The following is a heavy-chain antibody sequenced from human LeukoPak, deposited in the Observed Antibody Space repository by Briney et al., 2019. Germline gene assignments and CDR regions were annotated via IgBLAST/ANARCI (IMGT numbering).Heavy chain of an antibody. Sequence: SETLSLTCTVPGDSINSYYWTWTRQPPGKGLEWIGYIYYSGSTNYNPSLKSRVTISVDTSKNQFSLRLTSVTAADTAFYYCARALRQQLLTGWFDPWGQGTLVTVSS. V-gene: IGHV4-59*01. D-gene: IGHD6-13*01. CDR3: ARALRQQLLTGWFDP. CDR2: IYYSGST. CDR1: GDSINSYY. J-gene: IGHJ5*02.